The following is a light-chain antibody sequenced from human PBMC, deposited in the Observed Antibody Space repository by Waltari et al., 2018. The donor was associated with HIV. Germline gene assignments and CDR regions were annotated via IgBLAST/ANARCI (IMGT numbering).Light chain of an antibody. CDR2: AVS. CDR1: SSDVGGYNY. Sequence: QSALTQPASVSGSPGQSITISCTGTSSDVGGYNYVSWYQQHPGKAPKLMIYAVSNRPSGVSNRFSGAKSGNAASLTISGLQAEDDADYYFSSYTSSSTLVVFGGGTKLIVL. J-gene: IGLJ2*01. V-gene: IGLV2-14*03. CDR3: SSYTSSSTLVV.